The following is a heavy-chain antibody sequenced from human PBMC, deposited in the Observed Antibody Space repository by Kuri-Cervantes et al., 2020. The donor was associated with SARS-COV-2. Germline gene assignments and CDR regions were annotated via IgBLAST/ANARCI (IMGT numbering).Heavy chain of an antibody. Sequence: GESLKISCAASGFTFSSYAMNWVRQAPGKGLGWVSSISSSSSYIYYADSVRGRFTISRDNAKNSLYLQMNSLRAEDTAVYYCARVATTFDAFDIWGQGTMVTVSS. CDR2: ISSSSSYI. J-gene: IGHJ3*02. V-gene: IGHV3-21*01. D-gene: IGHD5-24*01. CDR3: ARVATTFDAFDI. CDR1: GFTFSSYA.